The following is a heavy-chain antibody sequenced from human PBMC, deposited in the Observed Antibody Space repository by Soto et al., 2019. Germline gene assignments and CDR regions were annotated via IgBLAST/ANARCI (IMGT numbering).Heavy chain of an antibody. CDR3: ARSSDYYDSSGYYYLADY. V-gene: IGHV4-30-4*01. CDR2: IYYSGST. CDR1: GGSISSGDYY. D-gene: IGHD3-22*01. J-gene: IGHJ4*02. Sequence: PSETLSLTCTVSGGSISSGDYYWSWIRQPPGKGLEWIGYIYYSGSTYYNPSLKSRVTISVDTSKNQFSLKLSSVTAADTAVYYCARSSDYYDSSGYYYLADYWGQGTLVTVSS.